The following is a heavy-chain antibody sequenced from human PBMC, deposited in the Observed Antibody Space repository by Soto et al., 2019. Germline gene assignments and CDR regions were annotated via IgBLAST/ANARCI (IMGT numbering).Heavy chain of an antibody. J-gene: IGHJ4*02. V-gene: IGHV4-39*01. CDR3: ARLGSDVADYYDSSGYYYGIWAFDY. CDR2: IYYSGST. Sequence: SETLSLTCTVSGGSISSSSYYWGWIRHPPGKGLEWIGSIYYSGSTYYNPSLKSRVTISVDTSKNQFSLKLSSVTAADTAVYYCARLGSDVADYYDSSGYYYGIWAFDYWGQGTLVTVSS. D-gene: IGHD3-22*01. CDR1: GGSISSSSYY.